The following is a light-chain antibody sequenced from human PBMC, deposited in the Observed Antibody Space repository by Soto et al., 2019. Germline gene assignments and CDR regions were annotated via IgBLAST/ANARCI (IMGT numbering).Light chain of an antibody. V-gene: IGLV2-23*01. CDR2: EGS. Sequence: QSALTQPASVSGSPGQSITISCTGTSSDVGSYKFVSWYQQHPGKAPKLMIYEGSKRRSGVSNRFSGSKSDNTASLTISGLQDEDEADYYCCSYAGSSTYVFGTGTKVTVL. CDR3: CSYAGSSTYV. J-gene: IGLJ1*01. CDR1: SSDVGSYKF.